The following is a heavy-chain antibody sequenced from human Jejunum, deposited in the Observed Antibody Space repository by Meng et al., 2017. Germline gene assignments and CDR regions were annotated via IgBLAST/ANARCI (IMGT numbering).Heavy chain of an antibody. D-gene: IGHD2-15*01. J-gene: IGHJ5*02. CDR2: LNTDGSEK. CDR3: ARDLGWGKLDP. CDR1: GFTFSNYW. Sequence: GESLKISCAASGFTFSNYWMNWVRQAPGKGLEWVALLNTDGSEKWYVDSVSGRFIVSRDNAKNSLYLQMNSLRAEDTAVYYCARDLGWGKLDPWGQGTLVTVSS. V-gene: IGHV3-7*01.